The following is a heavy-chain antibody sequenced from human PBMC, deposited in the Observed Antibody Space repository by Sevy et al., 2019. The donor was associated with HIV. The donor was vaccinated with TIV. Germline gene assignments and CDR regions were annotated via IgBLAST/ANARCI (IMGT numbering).Heavy chain of an antibody. V-gene: IGHV3-33*01. CDR2: IWFDGSNT. D-gene: IGHD4-17*01. CDR3: ARDLEFYDYGDYGPAFMPDY. J-gene: IGHJ4*02. CDR1: GFTFSTYG. Sequence: GGSLRLSCAASGFTFSTYGMHWVRQAPGKGLEWVAVIWFDGSNTYYADSVKGRFTISRDIAKNTLDLQMNSLRVEETAVYYCARDLEFYDYGDYGPAFMPDYWGQGTLVTVSS.